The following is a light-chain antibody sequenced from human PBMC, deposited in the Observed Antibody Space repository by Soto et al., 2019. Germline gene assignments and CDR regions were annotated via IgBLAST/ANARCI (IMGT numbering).Light chain of an antibody. CDR2: GAS. CDR3: QQYDSSPET. CDR1: QSVSSTY. Sequence: EIVLTQSPGTLSLSPGERATLSCRASQSVSSTYLAWYQQKPGQAPRLLIYGASTRATGIPDRFSGSGSETDFTLTISRLEPEDFAVYYCQQYDSSPETFGPGTKVEIK. J-gene: IGKJ1*01. V-gene: IGKV3-20*01.